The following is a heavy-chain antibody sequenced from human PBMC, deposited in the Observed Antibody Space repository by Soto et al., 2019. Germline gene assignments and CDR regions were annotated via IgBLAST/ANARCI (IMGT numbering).Heavy chain of an antibody. Sequence: QVQLVESGGGVVQPGRSLRLSCAASEFTFSRHGMHWVRQAPGKGLQWVGVIWSDGSNEVYADSVKGRFIISRDNSKNILYLKMTSLRAEDTAVYYCARERTFGDNKHNYMDVWGTGITVTVSS. V-gene: IGHV3-33*01. CDR2: IWSDGSNE. D-gene: IGHD3-10*01. J-gene: IGHJ6*03. CDR1: EFTFSRHG. CDR3: ARERTFGDNKHNYMDV.